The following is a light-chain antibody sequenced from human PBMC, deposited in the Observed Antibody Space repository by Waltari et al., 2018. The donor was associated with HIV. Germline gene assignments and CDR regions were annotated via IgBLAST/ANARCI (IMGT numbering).Light chain of an antibody. Sequence: DIVMTQSPPSLSVTPGEPASISCSSSPSLMQSHGYNSLDWYLQKPGQSPQLLICLGSDRASAVPDWISGSGSGTDVTLKISRAEAGDIGVYFGMQALQPSSITSGPETRLEIK. CDR2: LGS. J-gene: IGKJ5*01. V-gene: IGKV2-28*01. CDR3: MQALQPSSIT. CDR1: PSLMQSHGYNS.